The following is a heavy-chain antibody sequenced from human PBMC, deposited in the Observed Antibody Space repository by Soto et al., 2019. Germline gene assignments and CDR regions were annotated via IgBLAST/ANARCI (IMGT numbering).Heavy chain of an antibody. V-gene: IGHV3-21*06. CDR1: GFTFSYYP. J-gene: IGHJ4*02. Sequence: GGSLRLSCAASGFTFSYYPLHWVRRAPGKGLEWVSSISGVRDYIRYADSVKGRFAISRDNAKTSLYLQMNSLTAEDTAVHYCAREGVHNYTEYYFDYWGQGTLVTVSS. CDR2: ISGVRDYI. CDR3: AREGVHNYTEYYFDY. D-gene: IGHD3-10*01.